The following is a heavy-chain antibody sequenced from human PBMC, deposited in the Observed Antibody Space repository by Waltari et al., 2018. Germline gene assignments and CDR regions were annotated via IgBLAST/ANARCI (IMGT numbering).Heavy chain of an antibody. CDR1: GYTFPSYD. Sequence: QVQLVQSGAEVKKPGASVKVSCKASGYTFPSYDINWGRQATGQGLEWMGWMNPNSGNTGYAQMFQGRVTMTRHTSISTAYMEVNSLTSEDTAVYYCARVSSAPYRSAWHFDYWGQGTLVTVSS. CDR2: MNPNSGNT. V-gene: IGHV1-8*01. J-gene: IGHJ4*02. CDR3: ARVSSAPYRSAWHFDY. D-gene: IGHD6-19*01.